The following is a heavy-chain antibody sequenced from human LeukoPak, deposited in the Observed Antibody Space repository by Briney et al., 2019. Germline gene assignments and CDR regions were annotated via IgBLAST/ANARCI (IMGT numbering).Heavy chain of an antibody. CDR3: AKVVLSSAIGLVGYYYGMDV. J-gene: IGHJ6*02. V-gene: IGHV3-23*01. Sequence: GESLRLCSAASGFTLSCYAMSWVRQAPGKVLEWVSAISGSGGSTYYADSVKGRFTISRDNSKTTLYLQMNSLRVEDTAVYYCAKVVLSSAIGLVGYYYGMDVWGQGTTVTVSS. CDR1: GFTLSCYA. CDR2: ISGSGGST. D-gene: IGHD2-2*01.